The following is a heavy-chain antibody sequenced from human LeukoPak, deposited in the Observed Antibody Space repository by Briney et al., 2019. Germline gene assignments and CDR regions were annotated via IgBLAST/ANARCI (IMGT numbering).Heavy chain of an antibody. V-gene: IGHV4-34*01. CDR2: INHSGGT. J-gene: IGHJ4*02. Sequence: SETLSLTCGVSGASFRGYYWSWIRQPPGKGLEWIGEINHSGGTNYNPSLKSRVTISVDASKKQFSLNLRSVTAEDTAVYYCATDRYYGSGSYYKFDYWGQGTLVTVSS. CDR3: ATDRYYGSGSYYKFDY. D-gene: IGHD3-10*01. CDR1: GASFRGYY.